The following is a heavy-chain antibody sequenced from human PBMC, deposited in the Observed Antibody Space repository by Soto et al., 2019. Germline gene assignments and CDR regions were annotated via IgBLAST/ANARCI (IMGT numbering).Heavy chain of an antibody. D-gene: IGHD6-13*01. J-gene: IGHJ4*02. V-gene: IGHV4-34*01. CDR2: INHSGST. CDR3: ARDSGLTAGKVNDY. Sequence: PSETLSLTCAVYGGSFSGYYWSWIRQPPGKGLEWIGEINHSGSTNYNPSLKSRVTISVDTSKNQFSLKLSSVTAADTAVYYCARDSGLTAGKVNDYWGQGTLVTVSS. CDR1: GGSFSGYY.